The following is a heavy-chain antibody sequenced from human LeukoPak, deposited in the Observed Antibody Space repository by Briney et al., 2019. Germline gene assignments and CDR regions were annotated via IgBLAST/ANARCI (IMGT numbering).Heavy chain of an antibody. CDR1: GYTFTGYY. CDR2: INPNSGGT. J-gene: IGHJ4*02. Sequence: ASVKVSCKASGYTFTGYYMHWVRQAPGQGREWMGWINPNSGGTNYAQKFQGRVTMTRDTSISTAYMELSRLRSDDTAVYYCARVGYCSGGSCYSIPPRYWGQGTLVTVSS. V-gene: IGHV1-2*02. D-gene: IGHD2-15*01. CDR3: ARVGYCSGGSCYSIPPRY.